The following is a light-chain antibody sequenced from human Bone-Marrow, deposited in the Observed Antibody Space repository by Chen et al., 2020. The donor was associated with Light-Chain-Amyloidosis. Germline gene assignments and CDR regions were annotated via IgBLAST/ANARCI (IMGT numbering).Light chain of an antibody. J-gene: IGKJ4*01. Sequence: IVLTQSPGTLSLSPGEGANLSCRASQTISSNYLTWYQQKFGQAPRLLIYGSSSRATGIPDRFTGSGSGRDFTLTINRLEPEDFAMYDCQQYGTSPLTFGGGTKVEIK. V-gene: IGKV3-20*01. CDR3: QQYGTSPLT. CDR1: QTISSNY. CDR2: GSS.